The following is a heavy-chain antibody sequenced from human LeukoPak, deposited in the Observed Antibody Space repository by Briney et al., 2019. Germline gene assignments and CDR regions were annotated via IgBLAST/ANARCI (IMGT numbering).Heavy chain of an antibody. D-gene: IGHD4-11*01. Sequence: SVKVSCKASGGTFSSYAISWVRQAPGQGLERMGGIIPIFGTANYAQKFQGRVTITADESTSTACMELSSLRSEDTAVYYCARDGDYSNFDFDYWGQGTLVTVSS. J-gene: IGHJ4*02. V-gene: IGHV1-69*13. CDR1: GGTFSSYA. CDR3: ARDGDYSNFDFDY. CDR2: IIPIFGTA.